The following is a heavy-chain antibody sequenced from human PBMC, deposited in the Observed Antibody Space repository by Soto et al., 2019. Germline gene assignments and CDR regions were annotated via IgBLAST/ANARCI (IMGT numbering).Heavy chain of an antibody. CDR3: AREGGSYYYGMDV. D-gene: IGHD1-26*01. CDR1: GFTFSSYL. J-gene: IGHJ6*02. CDR2: IKQDGSEK. V-gene: IGHV3-7*05. Sequence: GGSLRLSCAASGFTFSSYLMSWVRQAPGKGLEWVANIKQDGSEKYYVDSVKGRFTISRDNAKNSLYLQMNSLRAEDTAVYYCAREGGSYYYGMDVWGQGTTVTVSS.